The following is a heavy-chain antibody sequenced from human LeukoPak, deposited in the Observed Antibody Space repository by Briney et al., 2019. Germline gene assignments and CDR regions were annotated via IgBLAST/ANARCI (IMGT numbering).Heavy chain of an antibody. J-gene: IGHJ2*01. CDR2: IYSGGST. CDR3: ARGGSGSYYSPWYFDL. Sequence: SGGSLRLSCAVSGFTVSSNYMSWVRQAPGKGLEWVSVIYSGGSTYYADSVKGRFTISRDNSKNTLYLQMNSLRAEDTAVYYCARGGSGSYYSPWYFDLWGRGTLVTVSS. V-gene: IGHV3-53*01. CDR1: GFTVSSNY. D-gene: IGHD3-10*01.